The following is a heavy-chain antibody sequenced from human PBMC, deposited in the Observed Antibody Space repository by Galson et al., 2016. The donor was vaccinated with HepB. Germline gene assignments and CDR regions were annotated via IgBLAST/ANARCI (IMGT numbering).Heavy chain of an antibody. D-gene: IGHD3-10*01. J-gene: IGHJ4*02. CDR2: IWYDGSKK. CDR1: GFTFSTYA. V-gene: IGHV3-33*01. CDR3: ASSGGFGSGTYYVY. Sequence: SLRLSCAASGFTFSTYAMHWVRQAPGKGLEWVAVIWYDGSKKKYADAVKGRFTISRDNSKNTLYQQMNSLRAEDTAVYYCASSGGFGSGTYYVYWGQGTLVTVSS.